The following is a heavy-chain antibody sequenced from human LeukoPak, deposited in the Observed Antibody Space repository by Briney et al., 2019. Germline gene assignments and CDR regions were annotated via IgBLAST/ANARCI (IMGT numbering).Heavy chain of an antibody. J-gene: IGHJ5*02. CDR2: IYYSGST. CDR3: ARVKLWFGWFDP. CDR1: GGSISSSSYY. V-gene: IGHV4-39*07. D-gene: IGHD5-18*01. Sequence: SETLSLTCTVSGGSISSSSYYWGWIRQPPGKGLEWIGSIYYSGSTYYNPSLKSRVTISVDTSKNQFSLKLSSVTAADTAVYYCARVKLWFGWFDPWGQGTLVTVSS.